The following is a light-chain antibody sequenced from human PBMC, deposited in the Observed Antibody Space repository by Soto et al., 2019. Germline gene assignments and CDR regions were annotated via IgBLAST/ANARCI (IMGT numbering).Light chain of an antibody. J-gene: IGKJ1*01. CDR1: QSISSW. CDR2: KAS. CDR3: QQYSRYST. Sequence: DIQMTQSPSTLSASVGDRVTITCRASQSISSWLAWYQQKPGKAPKLLIYKASSLESGVPSRFSGSGSGTGFTLTISSLQPDDFATYYCQQYSRYSTFGQGTKVDIK. V-gene: IGKV1-5*03.